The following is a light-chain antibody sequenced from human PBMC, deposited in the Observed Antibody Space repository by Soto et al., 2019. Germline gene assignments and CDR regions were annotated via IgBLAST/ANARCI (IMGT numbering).Light chain of an antibody. V-gene: IGLV4-69*01. CDR2: VHNDGSH. J-gene: IGLJ3*02. CDR1: SGHAHYA. Sequence: QLVLTQSPSASASLGASVTLTGTLSSGHAHYAIAWHQQQPEKGPRFLMKVHNDGSHIKGDGIPDRFSGSASGAERYLTISSLQSEDEADYFCQTWLTGILLFGGGTKLTVL. CDR3: QTWLTGILL.